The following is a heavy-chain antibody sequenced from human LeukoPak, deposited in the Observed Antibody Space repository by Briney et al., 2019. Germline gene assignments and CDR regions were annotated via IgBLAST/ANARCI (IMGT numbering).Heavy chain of an antibody. D-gene: IGHD2-8*02. CDR2: VRIGGGDT. J-gene: IGHJ5*02. CDR3: SRCMVLRQGWCNWFDP. V-gene: IGHV3-23*01. Sequence: GGSVTLSCAACGLHHPTYAMMGLRQAPAREREGVSSVRIGGGDTLYAHCVKGPIPLYRENSENTLHLQMNTVRVEDTSRFFWSRCMVLRQGWCNWFDPWGEGALLSVSS. CDR1: GLHHPTYA.